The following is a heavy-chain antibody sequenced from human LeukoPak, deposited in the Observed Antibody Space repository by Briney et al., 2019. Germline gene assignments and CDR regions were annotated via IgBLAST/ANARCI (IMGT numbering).Heavy chain of an antibody. CDR2: IYYSGST. CDR3: ARGSVIVDY. CDR1: GASISRYY. Sequence: SETLSLTCTVSGASISRYYWSWIRQPPGKGLEWIGYIYYSGSTNYNPSLKSRVTISVDTSKNQFSLTLSSVTAADTAVYYCARGSVIVDYWGQGTLVTVSS. V-gene: IGHV4-59*01. D-gene: IGHD4-11*01. J-gene: IGHJ4*02.